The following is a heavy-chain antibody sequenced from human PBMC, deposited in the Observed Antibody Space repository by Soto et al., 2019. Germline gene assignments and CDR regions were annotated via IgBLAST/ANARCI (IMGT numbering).Heavy chain of an antibody. Sequence: QVQRQESGPGLVKPSETLSLTCTVSGGSVSSGNYYWSWIRQPPGKGLEWIGYFYYTGSTNYNPSLKSRVTISIDASKNQFSLRLSSVTAADTAVYYCARSMHYSDGSNYSPFDYWGQGTLVTVSS. J-gene: IGHJ4*02. D-gene: IGHD3-22*01. CDR3: ARSMHYSDGSNYSPFDY. V-gene: IGHV4-61*01. CDR2: FYYTGST. CDR1: GGSVSSGNYY.